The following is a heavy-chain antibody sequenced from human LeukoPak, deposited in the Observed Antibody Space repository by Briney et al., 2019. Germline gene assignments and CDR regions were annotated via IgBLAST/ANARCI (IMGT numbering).Heavy chain of an antibody. Sequence: SETLSLTCTVSGGSISNSSYYCGWIRQPPGKGLEWIGSIYYCETTHYNPSLKSRVTISVHTSKNQFSLKLSSVTAADTAVYYCARRLGAEVTPFDYWGQGTLVTVSS. V-gene: IGHV4-39*01. D-gene: IGHD1-26*01. J-gene: IGHJ4*02. CDR3: ARRLGAEVTPFDY. CDR2: IYYCETT. CDR1: GGSISNSSYY.